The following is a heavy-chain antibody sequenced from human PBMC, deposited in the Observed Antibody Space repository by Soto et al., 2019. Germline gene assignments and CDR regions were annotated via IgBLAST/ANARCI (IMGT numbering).Heavy chain of an antibody. CDR3: ARDNLVDCSSTSCYPYYYYYGMDV. CDR2: ISSSSSYI. CDR1: GFTFSSYS. V-gene: IGHV3-21*01. Sequence: PGGSLRLSCAASGFTFSSYSMNWVRQAPGKGLEWVSSISSSSSYIYYADSVKGRFTISRDNAKNSLYLQMNSLRAEDTAVYYCARDNLVDCSSTSCYPYYYYYGMDVWGQGTTVTVSS. D-gene: IGHD2-2*01. J-gene: IGHJ6*02.